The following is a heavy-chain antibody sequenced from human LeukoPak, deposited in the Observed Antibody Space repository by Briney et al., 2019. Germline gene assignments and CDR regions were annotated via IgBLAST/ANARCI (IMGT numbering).Heavy chain of an antibody. D-gene: IGHD5-12*01. J-gene: IGHJ4*02. V-gene: IGHV3-7*01. CDR2: INQAGSVQ. CDR1: GFTFRSYW. CDR3: ARVGYSGWNLEY. Sequence: GASLRLSCAASGFTFRSYWMSWVRQAPGKGLEWVANINQAGSVQYYVDSVKGRFTISRDDAKNSLYVQMNSLREEDTAVYYCARVGYSGWNLEYWGQGTLVTVSS.